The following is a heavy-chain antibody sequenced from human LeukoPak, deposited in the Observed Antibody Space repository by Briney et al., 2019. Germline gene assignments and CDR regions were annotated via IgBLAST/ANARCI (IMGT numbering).Heavy chain of an antibody. D-gene: IGHD2-2*01. Sequence: GGSLRLSCAASGFIFSDYSMNWVRQAPGKGLEWVSSISSHSSYIYYADSVKGRFTISRDNAKNSLFLQMNTLRAEDMAVYYCARDRPIVVVPAAVDYWGQGTLVTVSS. CDR1: GFIFSDYS. CDR2: ISSHSSYI. V-gene: IGHV3-21*01. J-gene: IGHJ4*02. CDR3: ARDRPIVVVPAAVDY.